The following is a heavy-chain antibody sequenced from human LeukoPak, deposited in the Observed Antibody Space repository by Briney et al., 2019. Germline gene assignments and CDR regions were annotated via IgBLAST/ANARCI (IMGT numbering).Heavy chain of an antibody. J-gene: IGHJ5*02. D-gene: IGHD4-17*01. Sequence: GASVKVSCKASGYTFTSYGISWVRQAPGQGLEWMGWISAYNGNTNYAQKLQGRVTMTTDTSTSTAYMELRSLRSDDTAVYYCARVMVGYGDYVGWFDPWGQGTLVTVSS. V-gene: IGHV1-18*01. CDR3: ARVMVGYGDYVGWFDP. CDR2: ISAYNGNT. CDR1: GYTFTSYG.